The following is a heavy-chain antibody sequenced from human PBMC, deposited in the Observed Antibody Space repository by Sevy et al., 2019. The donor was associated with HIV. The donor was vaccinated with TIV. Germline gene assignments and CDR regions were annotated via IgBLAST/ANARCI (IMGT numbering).Heavy chain of an antibody. CDR3: ARGDYFGSGISNYYYYGMDV. J-gene: IGHJ6*02. CDR1: GDSVSSNSAA. CDR2: TYYRSKWYN. D-gene: IGHD3-10*01. V-gene: IGHV6-1*01. Sequence: QSQTLSLTCAISGDSVSSNSAAWNWIRQSPSRGLEWLGRTYYRSKWYNDYAVSVKSRITINPDTSKNQFSLQLNPVTPEDTAVYYCARGDYFGSGISNYYYYGMDVWGQGTTVTVSS.